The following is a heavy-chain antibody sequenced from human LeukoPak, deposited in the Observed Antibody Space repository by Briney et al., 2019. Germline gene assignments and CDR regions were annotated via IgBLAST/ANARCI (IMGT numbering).Heavy chain of an antibody. J-gene: IGHJ3*02. Sequence: TGGSLRLSCVASGFIFSSYWMSWVRQAPGKGLEWVANIKDDGNEQYYVDSVRGRSTIFRDNAKNSLYLQMNSLRVEDTAMYYCARDPYFDAFDMWGQGTMVTVSS. CDR2: IKDDGNEQ. D-gene: IGHD3-3*01. CDR3: ARDPYFDAFDM. CDR1: GFIFSSYW. V-gene: IGHV3-7*01.